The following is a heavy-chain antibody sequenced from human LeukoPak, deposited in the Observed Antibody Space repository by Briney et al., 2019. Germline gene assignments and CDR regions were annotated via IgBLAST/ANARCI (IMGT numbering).Heavy chain of an antibody. J-gene: IGHJ6*03. Sequence: SETLSLTCTVSSGSLSSDYWNWLRQPPGKGLEYIGYLSYSGSSNYNPSLKSRVTMSVDTSKNQFSLKLSSVTAADTAVYYCARDLPAYYYYYYMDVWGKGTTVTVSS. CDR2: LSYSGSS. CDR1: SGSLSSDY. CDR3: ARDLPAYYYYYYMDV. V-gene: IGHV4-59*12.